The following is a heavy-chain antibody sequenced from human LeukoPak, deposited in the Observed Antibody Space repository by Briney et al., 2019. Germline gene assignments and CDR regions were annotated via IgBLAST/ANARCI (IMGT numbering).Heavy chain of an antibody. CDR3: AKTGSSSWGYFDY. V-gene: IGHV3-30*02. CDR1: GFTFSTYG. CDR2: IRNGGTIK. Sequence: LTGGSLRLSCAASGFTFSTYGMHWVRQAPGKGLEWVAFIRNGGTIKYYADSVKGRFTISRDNSKNTLYLQMNSLRAEDTAVYFCAKTGSSSWGYFDYWGQGTLVTVSS. J-gene: IGHJ4*02. D-gene: IGHD6-13*01.